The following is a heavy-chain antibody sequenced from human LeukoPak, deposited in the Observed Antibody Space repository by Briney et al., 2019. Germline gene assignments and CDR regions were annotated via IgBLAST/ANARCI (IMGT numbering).Heavy chain of an antibody. J-gene: IGHJ6*03. Sequence: PGGSLRLSCAASGFTFTSHGMNWVRHAPGEGLEWVSAISGSGGSTYYADSVKGRFTICRDNPKNTLYLQMNSLRAEDTAVYYCATFYGAGTNYYYYMDVWGKGTTVTVSS. D-gene: IGHD3-10*01. CDR1: GFTFTSHG. CDR2: ISGSGGST. CDR3: ATFYGAGTNYYYYMDV. V-gene: IGHV3-23*01.